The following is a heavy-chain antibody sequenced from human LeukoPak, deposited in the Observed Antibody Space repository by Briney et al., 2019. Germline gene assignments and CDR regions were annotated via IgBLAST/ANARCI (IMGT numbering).Heavy chain of an antibody. Sequence: PGGSLRLSCVASGLAFSSYGMHWVRQPPGEGLEWVTFIRYDGEKKHYVDSVKGRFTISRDNSKNTLYLQMNSLRAEDTAVYYCAKGDYGDEDYWGQGTLVTVSS. CDR2: IRYDGEKK. CDR1: GLAFSSYG. D-gene: IGHD4-17*01. CDR3: AKGDYGDEDY. V-gene: IGHV3-30*02. J-gene: IGHJ4*02.